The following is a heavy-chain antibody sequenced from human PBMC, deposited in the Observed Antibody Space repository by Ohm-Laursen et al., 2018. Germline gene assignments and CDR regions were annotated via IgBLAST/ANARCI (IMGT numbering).Heavy chain of an antibody. CDR2: ISSSSSYI. CDR1: GFTFSSYS. Sequence: SLRLSCAASGFTFSSYSMNWVRQAPGKGLEWVSSISSSSSYIYYADSVKGRFTISRDNAKNSLYLQMNSLRAEDTAVYYCARSKWELLSSDALDIWGQGTLVTVSS. J-gene: IGHJ3*02. D-gene: IGHD1-26*01. CDR3: ARSKWELLSSDALDI. V-gene: IGHV3-21*01.